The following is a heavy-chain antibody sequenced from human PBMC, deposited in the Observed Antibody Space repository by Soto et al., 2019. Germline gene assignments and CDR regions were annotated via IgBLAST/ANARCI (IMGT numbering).Heavy chain of an antibody. CDR2: IYYSGST. D-gene: IGHD2-15*01. J-gene: IGHJ6*02. Sequence: SETLSLTCTVSGGSLSSGGYYWSWIRQHPGKGLEWIGYIYYSGSTYYNPSLKSRVTISVDTSKNQFSLKLSSVTAADTAVYYCARDIVGYCSGGSCYSDYYYGMDVWGQGTTVTVSS. CDR3: ARDIVGYCSGGSCYSDYYYGMDV. V-gene: IGHV4-31*03. CDR1: GGSLSSGGYY.